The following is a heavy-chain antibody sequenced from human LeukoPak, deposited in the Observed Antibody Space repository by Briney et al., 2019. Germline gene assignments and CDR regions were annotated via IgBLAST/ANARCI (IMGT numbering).Heavy chain of an antibody. CDR1: GGTFSSYA. CDR2: IIPIFGTA. V-gene: IGHV1-69*05. Sequence: ASVKVSCEASGGTFSSYAISWVRQAPGQGLEWMGGIIPIFGTANYAQRFQGRVTITTDESTSTAYMELSSLRSEDTAVYYCARGAWGSSLDYWGQGTLVTVSS. D-gene: IGHD2-2*01. J-gene: IGHJ4*02. CDR3: ARGAWGSSLDY.